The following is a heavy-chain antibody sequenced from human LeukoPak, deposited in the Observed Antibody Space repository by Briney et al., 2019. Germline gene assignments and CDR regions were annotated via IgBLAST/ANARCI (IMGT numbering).Heavy chain of an antibody. Sequence: PGGSLRLSCAASGFTFRSHWMSWVRQAPGKGLQWVASIKQDGSKKLYLDSVRGRFTISRDNAENSLYLQMNSLRDEDTAVYYCARLVGMVTTYDIWGQGTMVTVSS. D-gene: IGHD5-24*01. CDR2: IKQDGSKK. CDR3: ARLVGMVTTYDI. J-gene: IGHJ3*02. CDR1: GFTFRSHW. V-gene: IGHV3-7*04.